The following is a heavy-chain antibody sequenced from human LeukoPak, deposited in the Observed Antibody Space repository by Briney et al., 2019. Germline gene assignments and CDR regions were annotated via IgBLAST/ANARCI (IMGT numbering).Heavy chain of an antibody. V-gene: IGHV3-7*01. CDR2: IKEDGSEK. CDR1: GFTFSSNW. CDR3: ARAGGSYYGIAFDI. D-gene: IGHD1-26*01. Sequence: GGSLRLSCAASGFTFSSNWMSWVRQAPGKGLEWVANIKEDGSEKYYVDPVKGRFTISRDNAKKSMYLQMNSLTAEDTAVYYCARAGGSYYGIAFDIWGQGTMVTVSS. J-gene: IGHJ3*02.